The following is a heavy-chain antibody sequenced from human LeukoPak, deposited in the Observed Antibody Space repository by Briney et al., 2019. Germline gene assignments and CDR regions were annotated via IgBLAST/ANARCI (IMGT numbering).Heavy chain of an antibody. D-gene: IGHD4-23*01. Sequence: GGSLRLSCAASGFTFSSYGMHWVRQAPGKGLEWVSYISGSGTNIDYADSVKGRFTISRDNAKNSVYLQMNSLRAEDTAVYYCAISANGGNSFWNYWGQGTLVTVSS. CDR3: AISANGGNSFWNY. V-gene: IGHV3-48*04. J-gene: IGHJ4*02. CDR1: GFTFSSYG. CDR2: ISGSGTNI.